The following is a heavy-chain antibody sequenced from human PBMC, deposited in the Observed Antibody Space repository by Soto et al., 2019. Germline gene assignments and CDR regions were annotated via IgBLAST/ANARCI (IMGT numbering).Heavy chain of an antibody. CDR1: WFTFTSYI. CDR3: ARESEDLTSNFDY. Sequence: PGGPLRRSWGASWFTFTSYIVSFVPHAPGKGLEWVSSISSTTNYIYYGDSMKGRFTISRDNAKNSLYLEMNSLRAEDTAVYYCARESEDLTSNFDYWGQGTLVTVSS. J-gene: IGHJ4*02. CDR2: ISSTTNYI. V-gene: IGHV3-21*06.